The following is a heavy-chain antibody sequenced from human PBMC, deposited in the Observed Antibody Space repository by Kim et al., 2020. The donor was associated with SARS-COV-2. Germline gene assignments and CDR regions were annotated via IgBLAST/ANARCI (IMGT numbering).Heavy chain of an antibody. D-gene: IGHD2-8*01. Sequence: GGSLRLSCVASGFPFINYWMNWVRQAPGKGLEWVANVREDGGQKNYVDSVRGRFTISRDNTKNSLFLQMDSLRADDTAVYYCARGSDALQVPGRDHKTYYSYAMDVWCQGTTVSV. CDR3: ARGSDALQVPGRDHKTYYSYAMDV. CDR2: VREDGGQK. J-gene: IGHJ6*02. V-gene: IGHV3-7*03. CDR1: GFPFINYW.